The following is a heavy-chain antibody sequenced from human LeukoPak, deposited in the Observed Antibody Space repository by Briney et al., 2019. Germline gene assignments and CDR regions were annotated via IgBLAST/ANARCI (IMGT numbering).Heavy chain of an antibody. CDR1: GGSISSYY. J-gene: IGHJ5*02. D-gene: IGHD6-6*01. CDR2: IYTSGST. CDR3: ARHDRRPWFDP. Sequence: PSETLSLTCTVSGGSISSYYWSWIRQPPGKGLDGIGYIYTSGSTNYNPSLKSRDTISVDTSKNQFSLKLSSVTAADTAVYYCARHDRRPWFDPWGQGTLVTVSS. V-gene: IGHV4-4*09.